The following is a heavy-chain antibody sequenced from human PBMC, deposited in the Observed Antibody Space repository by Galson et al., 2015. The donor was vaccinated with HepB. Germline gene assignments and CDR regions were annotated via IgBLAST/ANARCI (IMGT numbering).Heavy chain of an antibody. CDR1: GGTFSSYA. CDR2: IIPIFGTA. Sequence: SVKVSCKASGGTFSSYAISWVRQAPGQGLEWMGGIIPIFGTANYAQKFQGRVTITADESTSTAYMELSSLRSEDTAAYYCARDNYDILTGYYDYYYGMDVWGQGTTVTVSS. V-gene: IGHV1-69*13. J-gene: IGHJ6*02. D-gene: IGHD3-9*01. CDR3: ARDNYDILTGYYDYYYGMDV.